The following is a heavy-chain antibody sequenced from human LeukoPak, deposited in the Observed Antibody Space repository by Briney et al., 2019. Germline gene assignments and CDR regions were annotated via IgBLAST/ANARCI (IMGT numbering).Heavy chain of an antibody. J-gene: IGHJ4*02. Sequence: ASVKVSCKASGYTFTGYYMHWVRQAPGQGLEWMGWINPNSGGTNYAQKFQGRVTMTRDTSISTAYMELSRLRSDDTAVYYCARGGLWYYDILTGYSKFDYWGQGTLVTVSS. CDR3: ARGGLWYYDILTGYSKFDY. V-gene: IGHV1-2*02. CDR1: GYTFTGYY. CDR2: INPNSGGT. D-gene: IGHD3-9*01.